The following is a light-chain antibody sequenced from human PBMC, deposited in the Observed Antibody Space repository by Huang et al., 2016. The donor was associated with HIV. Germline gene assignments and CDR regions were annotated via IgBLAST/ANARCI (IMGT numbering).Light chain of an antibody. Sequence: AVQLTQSPSSLSASVAYTAILSFRASQAIGTSLAWYQQRTGRAPKLLISAASTLQTGVASRFSGGATGTYFTLFIADLQPEDFATYYCQQLHPYPIPFGQEARLDMK. CDR3: QQLHPYPIP. V-gene: IGKV1-13*02. CDR2: AAS. CDR1: QAIGTS. J-gene: IGKJ5*01.